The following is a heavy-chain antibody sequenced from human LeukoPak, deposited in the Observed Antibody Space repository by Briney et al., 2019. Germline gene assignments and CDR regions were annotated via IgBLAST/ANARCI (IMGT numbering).Heavy chain of an antibody. CDR1: GYTFTGPY. J-gene: IGHJ3*02. V-gene: IGHV1-2*02. CDR2: INPNSGGT. CDR3: ARDFAVSSGYGFDI. D-gene: IGHD6-13*01. Sequence: GASVKVSCKASGYTFTGPYIHWVRQAPGQGLEWMGWINPNSGGTNYAQKFQDRVTMTRDTSITTAYMELSRLTSDDTAVYYCARDFAVSSGYGFDIWGQGTMVTVS.